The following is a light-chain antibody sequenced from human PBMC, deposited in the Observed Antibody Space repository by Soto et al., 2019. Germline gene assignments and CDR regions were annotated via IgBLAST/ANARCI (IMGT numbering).Light chain of an antibody. CDR1: QSISNW. Sequence: DIQMTQSPSTLSAYVGDRVTITCRASQSISNWLAWYQQKPGKAPKLLIYKASSLESGVPSRFSGSGSGTEFTLTISSLQPDDFATYYCQQYYSYSRTFGQGTKVEIK. CDR2: KAS. CDR3: QQYYSYSRT. V-gene: IGKV1-5*03. J-gene: IGKJ1*01.